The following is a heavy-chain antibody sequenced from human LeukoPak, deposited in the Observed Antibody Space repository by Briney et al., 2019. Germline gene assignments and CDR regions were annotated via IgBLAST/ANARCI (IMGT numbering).Heavy chain of an antibody. Sequence: HSETLSLTCAVYGGSFSGYYWSWIRQPPGKGLEWIGEINHSGSTNYNPSLKSRVTISVDTSKNQFSLKLSSVTAADTAVYYCARRLYQPLTLNFDYWGQGTLVTVSS. V-gene: IGHV4-34*01. CDR1: GGSFSGYY. D-gene: IGHD2-2*01. J-gene: IGHJ4*02. CDR2: INHSGST. CDR3: ARRLYQPLTLNFDY.